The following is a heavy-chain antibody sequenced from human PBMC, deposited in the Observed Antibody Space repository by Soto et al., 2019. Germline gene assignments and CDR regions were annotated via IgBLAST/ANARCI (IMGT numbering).Heavy chain of an antibody. Sequence: QVHLVQSGAEVKKPGASVKVSCKGSGYTFTTYGFTWVRQAPGQGLEWMGWISAHNGNTNYAQKLQGRVTVPRDTSTSTAYMELRSLRSDDTAVYYCARGRYGDYWGQGALVTVSS. CDR3: ARGRYGDY. CDR2: ISAHNGNT. V-gene: IGHV1-18*01. CDR1: GYTFTTYG. J-gene: IGHJ4*02. D-gene: IGHD1-1*01.